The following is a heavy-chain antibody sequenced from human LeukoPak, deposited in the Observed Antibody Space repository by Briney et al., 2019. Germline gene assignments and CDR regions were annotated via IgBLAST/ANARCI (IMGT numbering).Heavy chain of an antibody. J-gene: IGHJ4*02. CDR1: GFTFSGYW. V-gene: IGHV3-74*01. CDR3: TRAPTVTTPGY. Sequence: GGSLRLSCAASGFTFSGYWMHWVRQAPGKGLVWVSYIESDGSITSYADSVKGRFTISRDNAKNTLYLQMNSLRVEDTAVYYCTRAPTVTTPGYWGQGTLVTVSS. CDR2: IESDGSIT. D-gene: IGHD4-17*01.